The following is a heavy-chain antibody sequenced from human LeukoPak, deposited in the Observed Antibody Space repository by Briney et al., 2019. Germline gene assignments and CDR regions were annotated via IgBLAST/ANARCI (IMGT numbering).Heavy chain of an antibody. CDR2: IYYSGST. Sequence: SETLSLTCTVSGGSISSGDYYWSWIRQPPGKGLEWIGYIYYSGSTYYNPSLKSRVTISVDTSKNQFSLKLSSVTAADTAVYYCARDGGYYDILTGSPEKAFDIWGQGTMVTVSS. CDR1: GGSISSGDYY. V-gene: IGHV4-30-4*01. CDR3: ARDGGYYDILTGSPEKAFDI. J-gene: IGHJ3*02. D-gene: IGHD3-9*01.